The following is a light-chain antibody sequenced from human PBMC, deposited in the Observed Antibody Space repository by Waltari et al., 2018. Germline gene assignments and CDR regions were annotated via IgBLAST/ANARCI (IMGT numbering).Light chain of an antibody. Sequence: DIQMTQSPSTLSASVGDRVTITCRASQSISSWLAWYQQKPGKAPNLLIYKASSLESGVPSRFSGGGSGTEFTLTISSLQPDDFATYYCQQYNSYLWTFGQGTKVEIK. V-gene: IGKV1-5*03. J-gene: IGKJ1*01. CDR1: QSISSW. CDR3: QQYNSYLWT. CDR2: KAS.